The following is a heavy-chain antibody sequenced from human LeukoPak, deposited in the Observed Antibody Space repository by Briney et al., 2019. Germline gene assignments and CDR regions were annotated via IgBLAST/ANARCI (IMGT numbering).Heavy chain of an antibody. CDR3: ARGATVTTMDYYYYYMDV. V-gene: IGHV4-39*07. CDR2: INHSGST. Sequence: SETLSLTCTVSGGSISSSSYYWGWIRQPPGKGLEWIGEINHSGSTNYNPSLKSRVTISVDTSKNQFSLRLSSVTAADTAVYYCARGATVTTMDYYYYYMDVWGKGTTVTVSS. D-gene: IGHD4-17*01. J-gene: IGHJ6*03. CDR1: GGSISSSSYY.